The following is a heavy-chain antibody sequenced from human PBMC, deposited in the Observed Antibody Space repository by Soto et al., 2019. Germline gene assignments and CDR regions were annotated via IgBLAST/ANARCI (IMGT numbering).Heavy chain of an antibody. CDR3: ASTQGYSSSYRFDY. D-gene: IGHD6-13*01. Sequence: PGGFLRLSCAASGFTFSRNGMHWVRQAPGKGLEWVAVIWFDGSNKYYADSVKGRFTISRDNSKNTLYLQMNSLRAEDTAVYYCASTQGYSSSYRFDYWGQGTLVTVSS. CDR1: GFTFSRNG. CDR2: IWFDGSNK. V-gene: IGHV3-33*01. J-gene: IGHJ4*02.